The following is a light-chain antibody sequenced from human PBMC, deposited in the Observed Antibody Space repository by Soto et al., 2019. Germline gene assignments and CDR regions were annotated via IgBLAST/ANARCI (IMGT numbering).Light chain of an antibody. J-gene: IGKJ1*01. Sequence: IQVTQTPSSLSPAVGERGTLTWPASQGIRNDLGWYQQTPGKAPKLLSHDASRLQTGVPSRFRGSGSGTEFTLTISSLKPDDFETYYCQHYNSYSEAFGQGTKVDIK. CDR3: QHYNSYSEA. CDR1: QGIRND. CDR2: DAS. V-gene: IGKV1-17*01.